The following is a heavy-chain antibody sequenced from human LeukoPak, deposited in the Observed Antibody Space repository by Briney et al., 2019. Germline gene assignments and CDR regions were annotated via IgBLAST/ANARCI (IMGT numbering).Heavy chain of an antibody. Sequence: SQTLSLTCAVSGGSISSGGNSWSWIRQPPGKGLEWIGYIYHSGSTYYNPSLKSRVTISVDTSKNQFSLKLSSVTAADTAVYYCAREGSRLNHRGPIDYWGQGTLVTVSS. CDR1: GGSISSGGNS. CDR3: AREGSRLNHRGPIDY. CDR2: IYHSGST. J-gene: IGHJ4*02. V-gene: IGHV4-30-2*01. D-gene: IGHD3-10*01.